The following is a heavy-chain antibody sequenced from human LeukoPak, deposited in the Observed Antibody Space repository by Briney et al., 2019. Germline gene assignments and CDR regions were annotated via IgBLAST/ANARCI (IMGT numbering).Heavy chain of an antibody. CDR3: ARGPSGYHNT. D-gene: IGHD5-12*01. Sequence: GRSLRLSCAASGFTFSSYAMHWVRQAPGKGLEWVAVISYDGSNKYYADSVRGRFTISRDNSKNTLYLQMDSLRAEDTAVYYCARGPSGYHNTGGQGTLVTVSS. CDR2: ISYDGSNK. V-gene: IGHV3-30*14. J-gene: IGHJ4*02. CDR1: GFTFSSYA.